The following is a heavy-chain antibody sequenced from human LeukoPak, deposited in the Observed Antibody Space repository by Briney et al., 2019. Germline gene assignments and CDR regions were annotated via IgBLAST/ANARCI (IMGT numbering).Heavy chain of an antibody. CDR1: GGSISSYY. J-gene: IGHJ4*02. D-gene: IGHD3-10*01. Sequence: PSETLSLTRTVSGGSISSYYWSWIRQPPGKGLEWIGYIYYSGSTNYNPSLKSRVTISVDTSKNQFSLKLSSVTAADTAVYYCARAVYYYGSGSYYFDYWGQGTLVTVSS. CDR3: ARAVYYYGSGSYYFDY. V-gene: IGHV4-59*01. CDR2: IYYSGST.